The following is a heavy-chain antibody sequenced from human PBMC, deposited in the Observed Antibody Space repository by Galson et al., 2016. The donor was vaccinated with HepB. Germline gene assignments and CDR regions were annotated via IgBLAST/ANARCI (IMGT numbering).Heavy chain of an antibody. CDR1: GGSINNPNYF. CDR2: IDYRGSA. J-gene: IGHJ4*02. CDR3: AREVITVGVADAFDC. D-gene: IGHD4-11*01. V-gene: IGHV4-31*03. Sequence: TLSLTCTVSGGSINNPNYFWSWIRQHPGKGLEWIGYIDYRGSAYYNPSLGSRVTLSVDTSKNHFSLQVRSVTAADTTIFYCAREVITVGVADAFDCWGQGILVTVSS.